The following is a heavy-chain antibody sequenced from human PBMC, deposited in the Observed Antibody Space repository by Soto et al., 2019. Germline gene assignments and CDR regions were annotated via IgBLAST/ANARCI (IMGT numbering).Heavy chain of an antibody. D-gene: IGHD3-22*01. CDR2: ISYDGSNK. J-gene: IGHJ4*02. Sequence: GGSLRLSCAASGFTFSSYGMHWVRQAPGKGLEWVAVISYDGSNKYYADSVKGRFTISRDNSKNTLYLQMNSLRAEDTAVYYCAKDYGDDSSGYYKLAANYFDYWGQGTLVTVSS. CDR3: AKDYGDDSSGYYKLAANYFDY. CDR1: GFTFSSYG. V-gene: IGHV3-30*18.